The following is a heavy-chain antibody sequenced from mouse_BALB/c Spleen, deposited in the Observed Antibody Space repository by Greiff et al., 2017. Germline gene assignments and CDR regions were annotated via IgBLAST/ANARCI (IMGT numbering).Heavy chain of an antibody. Sequence: EVHLVESGGGLVQPGGSRKLSCAASGFTFSSFGMHWVRQAPEKGLEWVAYISSGSSTIYYADTVKGRFTISRDNPKNTLFLQMTSLRSEDTAMYYCARGDRYAMDYWGQGTSVTVSS. CDR2: ISSGSSTI. CDR1: GFTFSSFG. CDR3: ARGDRYAMDY. J-gene: IGHJ4*01. D-gene: IGHD2-13*01. V-gene: IGHV5-17*02.